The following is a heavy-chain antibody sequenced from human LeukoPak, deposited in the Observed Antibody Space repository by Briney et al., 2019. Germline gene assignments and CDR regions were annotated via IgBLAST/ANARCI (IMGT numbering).Heavy chain of an antibody. D-gene: IGHD5-18*01. CDR2: ISAYNGNT. CDR1: GYTFTSYG. Sequence: ASVKVSCKASGYTFTSYGISWVRQAPGQGLEWMGWISAYNGNTNYAQKLQGRVTMTTDTSTSTAYMELRSLRSDDTAVYYCARDRIGDTADYYYMDVWGKGTTVTVSS. V-gene: IGHV1-18*01. CDR3: ARDRIGDTADYYYMDV. J-gene: IGHJ6*03.